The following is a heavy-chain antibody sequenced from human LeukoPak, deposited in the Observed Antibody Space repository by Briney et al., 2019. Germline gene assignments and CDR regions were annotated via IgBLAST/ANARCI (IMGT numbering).Heavy chain of an antibody. Sequence: GGSLRLSCAASGFTFSSYSMNWVRQAPGKGLEWVSSISSSSSYIYYADSVKGRFTISRDNAKNTLYLQRNSLRAEDTAVYYCARDQGYFGYFFDYWGQGTLVTVSS. J-gene: IGHJ4*02. CDR3: ARDQGYFGYFFDY. CDR1: GFTFSSYS. V-gene: IGHV3-21*01. D-gene: IGHD3-22*01. CDR2: ISSSSSYI.